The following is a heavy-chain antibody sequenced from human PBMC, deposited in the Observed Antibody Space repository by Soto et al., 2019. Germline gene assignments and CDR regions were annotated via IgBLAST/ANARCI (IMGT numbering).Heavy chain of an antibody. V-gene: IGHV4-59*01. CDR1: GGSISTYY. Sequence: PSETLSLTCTVSGGSISTYYWSWIRQPPGKGLEWIGYIYYSGSTNYNPSLKSRVTISVDTSNNQFSLKLTSVTAADTAVYFCARGGWSVDLWGQGTLVTSPQ. D-gene: IGHD3-22*01. CDR3: ARGGWSVDL. CDR2: IYYSGST. J-gene: IGHJ5*02.